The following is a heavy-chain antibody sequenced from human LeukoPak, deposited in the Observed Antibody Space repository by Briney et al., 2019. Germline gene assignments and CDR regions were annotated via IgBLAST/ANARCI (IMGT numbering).Heavy chain of an antibody. V-gene: IGHV3-74*01. Sequence: GGSLRLYCAASGFRFSDYWMHWVRQGPGKGPEWLSRTSKDGSDTFYADAAKGRFTASRDNAKNTVYLQVTNVRPEDTAVYFCARGGYSGSYYRFSWGQGTLVTVAS. CDR3: ARGGYSGSYYRFS. J-gene: IGHJ4*02. CDR2: TSKDGSDT. D-gene: IGHD6-25*01. CDR1: GFRFSDYW.